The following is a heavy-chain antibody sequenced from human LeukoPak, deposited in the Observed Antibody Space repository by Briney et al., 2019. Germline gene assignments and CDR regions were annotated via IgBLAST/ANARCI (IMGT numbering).Heavy chain of an antibody. CDR2: IYYSGST. CDR1: GGSVSSGSYY. D-gene: IGHD2-2*01. CDR3: ARFSREVDFDY. J-gene: IGHJ4*02. V-gene: IGHV4-61*01. Sequence: PSQTLSLTCTVSGGSVSSGSYYWSWIRQPPGKGLEWIGYIYYSGSTNYNPSLKSRVTISVDTSKNQFSLKLSSVTAADTAVYYCARFSREVDFDYWGQGTLVTVSS.